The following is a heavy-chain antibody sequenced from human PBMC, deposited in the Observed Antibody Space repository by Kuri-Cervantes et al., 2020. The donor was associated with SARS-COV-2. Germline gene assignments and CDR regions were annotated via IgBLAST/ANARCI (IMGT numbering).Heavy chain of an antibody. D-gene: IGHD1-1*01. CDR2: IMQDGSEK. CDR1: GFTFSSYW. CDR3: AKTLTTSTVYNYGLDV. Sequence: GESLKISCAASGFTFSSYWMSWVRQAPGKGLEWVANIMQDGSEKYYVDSVKGRFTISRDNAKNSLYLQMNSLRADDTAVYYCAKTLTTSTVYNYGLDVWGQGTSVTVSS. J-gene: IGHJ6*02. V-gene: IGHV3-7*03.